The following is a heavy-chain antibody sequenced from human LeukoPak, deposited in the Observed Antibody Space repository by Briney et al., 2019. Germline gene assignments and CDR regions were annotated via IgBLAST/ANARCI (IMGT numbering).Heavy chain of an antibody. Sequence: GGSLRLSCAASGFTFSSYWMSWVRQAPGKGLEWVANIKQDGSEKYYVDSVKGRFTISRDNAKNSLYLQMHSLRAEDTAVYYCARGGIAAEFDYWGQGTLVTVSS. CDR1: GFTFSSYW. D-gene: IGHD6-13*01. V-gene: IGHV3-7*01. J-gene: IGHJ4*02. CDR2: IKQDGSEK. CDR3: ARGGIAAEFDY.